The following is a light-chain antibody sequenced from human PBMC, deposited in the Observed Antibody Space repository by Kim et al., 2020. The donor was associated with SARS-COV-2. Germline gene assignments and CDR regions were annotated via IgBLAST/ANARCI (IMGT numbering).Light chain of an antibody. CDR3: ASWDDSLNGWV. CDR1: SSNIGNNP. CDR2: ANN. J-gene: IGLJ3*02. V-gene: IGLV1-44*01. Sequence: QSVLTQPASASGTPGQRVTISCSGSSSNIGNNPINWFQQLPGTAPKLLIYANNRRPSGVPDRFSGSKSGTSASLAISGLQSDDEADDYCASWDDSLNGWVFVGGTQLTVL.